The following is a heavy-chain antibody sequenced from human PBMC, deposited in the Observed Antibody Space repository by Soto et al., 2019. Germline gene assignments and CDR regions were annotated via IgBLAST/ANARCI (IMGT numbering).Heavy chain of an antibody. D-gene: IGHD2-2*01. Sequence: GESLKISCKTSGYSFTSHWIAWVRQMPGKGLEWMGIINPSDSDIRYRPSFQGQVTISVDKSISTAYLQWSSLKASDTATYYCARQDYSNYRGGMDVWGQGTTVTVSS. CDR1: GYSFTSHW. CDR3: ARQDYSNYRGGMDV. J-gene: IGHJ6*02. CDR2: INPSDSDI. V-gene: IGHV5-51*01.